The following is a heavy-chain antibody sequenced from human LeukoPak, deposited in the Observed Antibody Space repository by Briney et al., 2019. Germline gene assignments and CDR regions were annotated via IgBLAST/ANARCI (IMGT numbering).Heavy chain of an antibody. CDR1: GFTFSSYW. D-gene: IGHD3-10*01. J-gene: IGHJ4*02. V-gene: IGHV3-23*01. Sequence: PGGSLRLSCAASGFTFSSYWMSWVRQAPGKGLEWLSAISGGGDSTWYADSVKGRFTISRDNSKNTLSLQMNSLRAEDTTVYYCAKGSSAIRPYYFDYWGQGILVTVSS. CDR3: AKGSSAIRPYYFDY. CDR2: ISGGGDST.